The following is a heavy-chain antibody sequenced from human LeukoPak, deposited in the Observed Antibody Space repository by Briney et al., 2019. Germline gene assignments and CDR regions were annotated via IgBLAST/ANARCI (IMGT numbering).Heavy chain of an antibody. V-gene: IGHV4-59*08. CDR2: ISYSGST. Sequence: SETLSLTCTLSGGSISGYYWSWIRQPPGKGLEWIGYISYSGSTNYNASLKSRITISVDTSMNQFSLKLTSATAADTAVYYCARHSGGTTKDFWGQGTLVTVSS. CDR3: ARHSGGTTKDF. CDR1: GGSISGYY. D-gene: IGHD1-1*01. J-gene: IGHJ4*02.